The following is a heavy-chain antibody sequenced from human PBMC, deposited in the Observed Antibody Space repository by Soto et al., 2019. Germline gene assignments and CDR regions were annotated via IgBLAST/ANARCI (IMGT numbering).Heavy chain of an antibody. Sequence: GGSLRLSCAASGFTFDDYAMHWVRQAPGKGLEWVSGISWNSGSIGYADSVKGRFTISRDNAKNSLYLQMNSLRAEDTALYYCAKDTGAPTNDYYYYYMDVWGKGTTVTVSS. J-gene: IGHJ6*03. CDR2: ISWNSGSI. CDR1: GFTFDDYA. V-gene: IGHV3-9*01. CDR3: AKDTGAPTNDYYYYYMDV. D-gene: IGHD1-1*01.